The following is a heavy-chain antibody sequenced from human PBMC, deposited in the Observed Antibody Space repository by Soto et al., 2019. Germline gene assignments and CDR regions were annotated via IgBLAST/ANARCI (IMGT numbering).Heavy chain of an antibody. CDR2: TRNKANRYTT. Sequence: EAQLVESGGGLVQPGGSLRLSCAASGFTFSDHYMDWVRQAPGKGLEWVGRTRNKANRYTTEYAASVIGRCTISRDDSKNSMYLQLNSLKSEDTAVYFCARTFYASGSYFLDYWGQGTLVTVSS. J-gene: IGHJ4*02. D-gene: IGHD3-10*01. CDR1: GFTFSDHY. V-gene: IGHV3-72*01. CDR3: ARTFYASGSYFLDY.